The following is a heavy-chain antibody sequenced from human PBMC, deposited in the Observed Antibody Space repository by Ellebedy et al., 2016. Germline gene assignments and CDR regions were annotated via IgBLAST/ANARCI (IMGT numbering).Heavy chain of an antibody. CDR3: ARDPGGYDYESWYFDL. V-gene: IGHV3-11*04. J-gene: IGHJ2*01. Sequence: GGSLRLXXAASGFTFSDYYMSWIRQAPGKGLEWVSYISSSGSTIYYADSVKGRFTISRDNAKNSLYLQMNSLRAEDTAVYYCARDPGGYDYESWYFDLWGRGTLVTVSS. D-gene: IGHD5-12*01. CDR2: ISSSGSTI. CDR1: GFTFSDYY.